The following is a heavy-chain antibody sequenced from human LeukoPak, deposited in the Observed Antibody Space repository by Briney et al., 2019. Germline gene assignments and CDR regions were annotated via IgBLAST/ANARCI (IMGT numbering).Heavy chain of an antibody. V-gene: IGHV4-39*02. CDR2: IYYSGST. Sequence: PSETLSLTCTVSGGSLISSSYYWGWIRQPPGKGLEWIASIYYSGSTYYNPSLKGRVTISVDTSKNHFSLKLSSVTAADTAVYYCAKGGKGFPLGLRFDSWGQGTLVSVSS. CDR1: GGSLISSSYY. D-gene: IGHD2-21*01. CDR3: AKGGKGFPLGLRFDS. J-gene: IGHJ4*02.